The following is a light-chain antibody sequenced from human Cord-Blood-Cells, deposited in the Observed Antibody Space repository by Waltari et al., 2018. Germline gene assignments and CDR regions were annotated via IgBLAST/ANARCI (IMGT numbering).Light chain of an antibody. CDR3: SSYTSSSTVV. V-gene: IGLV2-14*01. Sequence: QSALTQPASVSGSPGQSITISCTGTSSDVVGYNYVSWYQQHPGKAPKLMIYHFSNRPSGVSNRFSGSKSGNTASLTISGLQAEDEADYYCSSYTSSSTVVFGGGTKLAVL. CDR2: HFS. CDR1: SSDVVGYNY. J-gene: IGLJ2*01.